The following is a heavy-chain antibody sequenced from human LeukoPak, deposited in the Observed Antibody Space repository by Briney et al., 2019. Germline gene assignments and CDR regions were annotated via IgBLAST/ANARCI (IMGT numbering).Heavy chain of an antibody. CDR2: VWSDGTRE. CDR1: GFIFSRYA. Sequence: GTSLRLSCAASGFIFSRYAMHWVRQAPGTGLEWVAVVWSDGTREYYIDSVNGRFTISRDNSKNTLYLRMNSLRAEDTAVYSCARGVAENGNPNYFDPWGRGTLVTVSS. V-gene: IGHV3-33*01. J-gene: IGHJ5*02. D-gene: IGHD6-13*01. CDR3: ARGVAENGNPNYFDP.